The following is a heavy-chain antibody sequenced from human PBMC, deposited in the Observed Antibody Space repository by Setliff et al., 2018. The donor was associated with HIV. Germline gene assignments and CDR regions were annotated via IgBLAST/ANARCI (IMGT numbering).Heavy chain of an antibody. Sequence: SVKVSCKASGGSFTSYTFSWVRQAPGQGLEWMGRIIPIVTIAHYGEQFVGRVTITADKSTSTTYMEVSSLRSEDTAVYYCARERPGDHYESTGYQLADWFDPWGQGTLVTVSS. J-gene: IGHJ5*02. V-gene: IGHV1-69*04. CDR1: GGSFTSYT. D-gene: IGHD3-22*01. CDR2: IIPIVTIA. CDR3: ARERPGDHYESTGYQLADWFDP.